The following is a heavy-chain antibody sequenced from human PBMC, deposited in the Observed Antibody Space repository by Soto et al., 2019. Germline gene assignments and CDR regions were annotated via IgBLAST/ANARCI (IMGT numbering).Heavy chain of an antibody. CDR1: GGSISSGGYY. CDR3: ARQVGEYYYDSSGYYHFDY. Sequence: SETLSLTCTVSGGSISSGGYYWSWIRQHPGKGLEWIGYIYYSGSTYYNPSLKSRVTISVDTSKNQFSLKLSSVTAADTAVYYCARQVGEYYYDSSGYYHFDYWGQGTLVTVSS. J-gene: IGHJ4*02. D-gene: IGHD3-22*01. V-gene: IGHV4-39*01. CDR2: IYYSGST.